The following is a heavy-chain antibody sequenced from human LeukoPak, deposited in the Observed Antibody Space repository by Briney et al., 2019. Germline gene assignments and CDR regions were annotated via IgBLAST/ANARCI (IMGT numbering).Heavy chain of an antibody. D-gene: IGHD3-16*01. Sequence: SVKVSCKASGGTFSSYAISWVRQAPGQGLEWMGGIIPIFGTANYAQKFQGRVTITADESTSTAYMELSSLRSEDTAVYYCARGPGGGAHTNYYYHYMDVWGKGTTVTVSS. CDR3: ARGPGGGAHTNYYYHYMDV. V-gene: IGHV1-69*13. J-gene: IGHJ6*03. CDR1: GGTFSSYA. CDR2: IIPIFGTA.